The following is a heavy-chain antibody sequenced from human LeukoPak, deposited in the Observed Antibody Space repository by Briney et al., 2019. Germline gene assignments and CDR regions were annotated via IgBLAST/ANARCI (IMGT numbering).Heavy chain of an antibody. CDR3: ARDENYYDSSGYFAFDI. Sequence: PGGSLRLSCAASGFTFSSYWMSWVRQAPGKGLEWVANIKEDGSEKYYVDSVKGRFTISRDNAKNSLYLQMDSLRAEDTAVYYCARDENYYDSSGYFAFDIWGQGTMVTVSS. J-gene: IGHJ3*02. CDR2: IKEDGSEK. V-gene: IGHV3-7*03. CDR1: GFTFSSYW. D-gene: IGHD3-22*01.